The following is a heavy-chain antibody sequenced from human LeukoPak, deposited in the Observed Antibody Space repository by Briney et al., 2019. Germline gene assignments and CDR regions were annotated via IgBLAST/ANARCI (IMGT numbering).Heavy chain of an antibody. CDR3: AKDGSSLYSSGWYYFDY. J-gene: IGHJ4*02. Sequence: GGSLRLSCAASGFTFSSYAMSWVRQAPGKGLEWVSVISDRGGSTYYADSVKGRFTISRDNSKNTLYLQMNSLRAEDTAVYYCAKDGSSLYSSGWYYFDYWGQGTLVTVSS. CDR1: GFTFSSYA. V-gene: IGHV3-23*01. D-gene: IGHD6-19*01. CDR2: ISDRGGST.